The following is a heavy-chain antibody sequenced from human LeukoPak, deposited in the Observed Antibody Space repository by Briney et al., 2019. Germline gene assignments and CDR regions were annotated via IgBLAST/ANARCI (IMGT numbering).Heavy chain of an antibody. V-gene: IGHV4-59*08. CDR3: ARRAFTVNWGFDY. CDR2: IYNSGST. CDR1: GGSINSDY. D-gene: IGHD7-27*01. J-gene: IGHJ4*02. Sequence: SETLSLTCTVSGGSINSDYWSWIRQSPGKGLEWIGYIYNSGSTNYKSSLRSRVTISLDTSKNQFSLNLSSVTAADTAVYYCARRAFTVNWGFDYWGQGTLVTVSS.